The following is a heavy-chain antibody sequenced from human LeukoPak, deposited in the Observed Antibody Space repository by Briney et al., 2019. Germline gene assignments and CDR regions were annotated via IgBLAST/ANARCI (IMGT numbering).Heavy chain of an antibody. Sequence: GGSLRLSCAASGFTFSSYGMHWVRQAPGKGLEWVAVISSDGSNKYYADSVKGRFTISRDNGKNTLYLQMNSLIAEDTAVYYCASYLTSIPSGMDVWGQGTTVTVSS. CDR2: ISSDGSNK. V-gene: IGHV3-30*03. J-gene: IGHJ6*02. D-gene: IGHD2/OR15-2a*01. CDR1: GFTFSSYG. CDR3: ASYLTSIPSGMDV.